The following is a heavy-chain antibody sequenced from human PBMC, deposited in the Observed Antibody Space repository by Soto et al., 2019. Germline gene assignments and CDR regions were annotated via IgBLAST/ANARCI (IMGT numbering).Heavy chain of an antibody. D-gene: IGHD2-2*01. CDR2: ISSSGSTI. V-gene: IGHV3-11*01. Sequence: QVQLVESGGGLVKPGGSLRLSCAASGFTFSDYCMSWIRQAPGKGLEWGSYISSSGSTIYYAASVKGRFTISRDNAKNSLYLQMNSLRAEDTAVYYCARDLRGNCSSTSGYVNWAGDAFDIWGQGTMVTVSS. CDR1: GFTFSDYC. CDR3: ARDLRGNCSSTSGYVNWAGDAFDI. J-gene: IGHJ3*02.